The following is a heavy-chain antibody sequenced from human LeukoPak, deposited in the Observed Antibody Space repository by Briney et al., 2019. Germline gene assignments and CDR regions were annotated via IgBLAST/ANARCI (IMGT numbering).Heavy chain of an antibody. Sequence: PSQTLSLTCTVSGGSISSGGYFWTWIRQHPGKGLEWIGYIYYSGSTYYNPSLKSRLTISVDTSKNQFSLKLRSVTAADTAVYYCTRGARNWLLDPWGQGTLVIVSS. V-gene: IGHV4-31*03. CDR3: TRGARNWLLDP. CDR2: IYYSGST. D-gene: IGHD3-9*01. J-gene: IGHJ5*02. CDR1: GGSISSGGYF.